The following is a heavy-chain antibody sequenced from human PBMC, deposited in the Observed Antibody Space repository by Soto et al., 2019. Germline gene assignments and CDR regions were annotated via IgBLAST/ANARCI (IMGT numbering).Heavy chain of an antibody. CDR1: GYTFTTYY. CDR2: INPRGGGT. V-gene: IGHV1-46*01. Sequence: QVQLVQSGAEVKKPGASVKLSCKASGYTFTTYYLHWLRQAPGQGLVWMGIINPRGGGTSYAERFEGRVTMTRDTSTSTVYLELSSLRSEDTDVYYCARARGLVIMAQDFDYWGPGTLVTVSS. D-gene: IGHD2-21*01. CDR3: ARARGLVIMAQDFDY. J-gene: IGHJ4*02.